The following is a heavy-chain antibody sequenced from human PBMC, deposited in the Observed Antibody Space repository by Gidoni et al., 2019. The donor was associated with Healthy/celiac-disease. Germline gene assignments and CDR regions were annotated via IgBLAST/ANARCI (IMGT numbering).Heavy chain of an antibody. CDR2: IYYSGST. J-gene: IGHJ6*02. D-gene: IGHD2-2*02. CDR1: GGSISSYY. Sequence: QVHLQESGPGLVKPSETLSLTCTVSGGSISSYYWSWIRQPPGKGLEWIGYIYYSGSTNYNPSLKSRVTISVDTSKNQFSLKLSSVTAADTAVYYCARACSSTSCYIGGYYYYGMDVWGQGTTVTVSS. V-gene: IGHV4-59*01. CDR3: ARACSSTSCYIGGYYYYGMDV.